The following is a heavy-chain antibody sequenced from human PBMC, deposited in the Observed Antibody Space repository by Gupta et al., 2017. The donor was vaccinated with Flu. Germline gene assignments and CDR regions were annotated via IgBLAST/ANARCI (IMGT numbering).Heavy chain of an antibody. CDR2: ISGSGGST. Sequence: QAPGKGLEWVSAISGSGGSTYYADSVKGRFTISRDNSKNTLYLQMNSLRAEDTAVYYCAKVRSSPLSRYFDYWGQGTLVTVSS. D-gene: IGHD6-13*01. J-gene: IGHJ4*02. CDR3: AKVRSSPLSRYFDY. V-gene: IGHV3-23*01.